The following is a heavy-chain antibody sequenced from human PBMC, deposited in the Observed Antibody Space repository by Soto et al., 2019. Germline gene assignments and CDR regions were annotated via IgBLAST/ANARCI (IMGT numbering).Heavy chain of an antibody. V-gene: IGHV1-2*02. CDR2: INPNSGGT. CDR1: GGTFSSYA. D-gene: IGHD1-26*01. CDR3: ASSNSPLDGMDV. J-gene: IGHJ6*02. Sequence: QVQLVQSGAEVKKPGSSVKVSCKASGGTFSSYAISWVRQAPGQGLEWMGWINPNSGGTNYAQKFQGRVTMTRDTSISTAYMELSRLRSDDTAVYYCASSNSPLDGMDVWGQGTTVTVSS.